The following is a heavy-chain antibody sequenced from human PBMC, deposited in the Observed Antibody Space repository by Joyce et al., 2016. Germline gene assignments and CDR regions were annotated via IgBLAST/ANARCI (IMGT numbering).Heavy chain of an antibody. J-gene: IGHJ4*02. CDR2: IKRDGSEK. CDR3: ARKRQFDY. Sequence: EVQLVESGGDLVQPGGSLRLSCAASGFTFSMYWMSWVRQAPGKGLEWVANIKRDGSEKYYVDSVKGRFTIFRDAANNSLYLQMNSLRADDTAVYYCARKRQFDYWGQGTLVTVSS. D-gene: IGHD1-1*01. V-gene: IGHV3-7*01. CDR1: GFTFSMYW.